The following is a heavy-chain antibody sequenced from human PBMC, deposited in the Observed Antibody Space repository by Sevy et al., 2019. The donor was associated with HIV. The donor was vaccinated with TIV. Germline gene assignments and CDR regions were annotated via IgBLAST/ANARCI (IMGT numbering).Heavy chain of an antibody. V-gene: IGHV3-30*03. J-gene: IGHJ4*02. Sequence: GGSLRLSCAASGFSFSSYGMHWVRQAPDKGLEWVAVISFAGRDEFYSHSVKGRFTISRDDSKNTLYLQMDSLRPEDTAVYYCAGESSGYYPYYFDYWGQGTLVTVS. CDR1: GFSFSSYG. D-gene: IGHD3-22*01. CDR2: ISFAGRDE. CDR3: AGESSGYYPYYFDY.